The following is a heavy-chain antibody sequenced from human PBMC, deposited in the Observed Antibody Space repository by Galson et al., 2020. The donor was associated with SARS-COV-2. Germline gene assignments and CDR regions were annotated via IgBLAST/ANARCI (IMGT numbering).Heavy chain of an antibody. CDR2: IYPGDSDT. Sequence: GESLKISCKGSGYSFTSYWNGWVRQMPGKGLEWMGIIYPGDSDTRYSPSFQGQVTISADKSISTAYLQWSSLKASDTAMYYCARQQGGYCSSTSCYGVGFNWFDPWGQGTLVTVSS. J-gene: IGHJ5*02. CDR3: ARQQGGYCSSTSCYGVGFNWFDP. CDR1: GYSFTSYW. V-gene: IGHV5-51*01. D-gene: IGHD2-2*01.